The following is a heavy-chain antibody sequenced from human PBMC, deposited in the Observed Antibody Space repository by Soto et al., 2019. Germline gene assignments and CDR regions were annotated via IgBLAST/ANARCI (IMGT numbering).Heavy chain of an antibody. V-gene: IGHV1-18*01. CDR3: ASGRYGDY. Sequence: QVHLVQSGAEVKKPGASVKVSCKGSGYAFTTYGITWVRQAPGQGLEWMGWISAHNGNTNYAQKLPGRLTVTRHTSTSTAYMELTSLRSDDTAVYYCASGRYGDYWGQGALVTVSS. CDR2: ISAHNGNT. D-gene: IGHD1-26*01. CDR1: GYAFTTYG. J-gene: IGHJ4*02.